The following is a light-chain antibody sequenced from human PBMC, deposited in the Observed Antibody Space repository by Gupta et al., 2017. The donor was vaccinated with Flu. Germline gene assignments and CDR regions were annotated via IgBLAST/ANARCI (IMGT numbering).Light chain of an antibody. CDR3: SSYAGSNNYV. J-gene: IGLJ1*01. V-gene: IGLV2-8*01. CDR2: EVS. CDR1: SSDVGGYNY. Sequence: QSALTQPPSASGSPGQSVTISCTGTSSDVGGYNYVSWYQQHPGKAPKLMIYEVSKRPSGVPDRFSGPKSGSTASLTVSGLQAEDEADYYCSSYAGSNNYVFGTGTKVTVL.